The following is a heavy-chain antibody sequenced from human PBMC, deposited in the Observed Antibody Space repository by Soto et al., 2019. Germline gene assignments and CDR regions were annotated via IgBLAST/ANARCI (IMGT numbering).Heavy chain of an antibody. V-gene: IGHV1-58*02. CDR2: IVVGSGNT. D-gene: IGHD3-22*01. CDR3: AAFYDSSGYLFDY. J-gene: IGHJ4*02. CDR1: GFTFTSSA. Sequence: ASVKVSCKASGFTFTSSAMQWVRQARGQRLEWIGWIVVGSGNTNYAQKFQERVTITRDMSTSTAYMELSSLRSEDTAVYYCAAFYDSSGYLFDYWGQGTLVTVSS.